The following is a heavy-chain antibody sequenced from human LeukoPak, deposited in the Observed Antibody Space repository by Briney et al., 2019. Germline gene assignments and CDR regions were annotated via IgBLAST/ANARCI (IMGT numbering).Heavy chain of an antibody. CDR3: AKGGKWDVTPFDY. Sequence: GGSLRLSCATSGFTFNRFGMHWVRQAPGKGLEWVSTISGGGSTYYADSVKGRFTISRDNSKNTLYLQVNSLRAEDTAVYYCAKGGKWDVTPFDYWGQGTLVTVSS. CDR2: ISGGGST. J-gene: IGHJ4*02. D-gene: IGHD1-26*01. V-gene: IGHV3-23*01. CDR1: GFTFNRFG.